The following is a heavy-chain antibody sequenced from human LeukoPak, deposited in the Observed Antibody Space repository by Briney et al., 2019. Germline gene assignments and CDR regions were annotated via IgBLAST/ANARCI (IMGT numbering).Heavy chain of an antibody. V-gene: IGHV4-61*02. Sequence: PSQTLSLTCTVSGGSISSGSYYWSWIRQPAGKGLEWIGRIYTSGSTNYNPSLKSRVTISVDTSKNQFSLKLSSVTAADTAVYYCARIVAVAEFDYWGQGTQVIVSS. CDR3: ARIVAVAEFDY. CDR2: IYTSGST. CDR1: GGSISSGSYY. J-gene: IGHJ4*02. D-gene: IGHD6-13*01.